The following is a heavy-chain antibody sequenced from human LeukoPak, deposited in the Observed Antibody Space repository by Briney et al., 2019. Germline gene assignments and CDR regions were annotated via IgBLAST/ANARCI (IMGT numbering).Heavy chain of an antibody. CDR2: INPNSLIP. J-gene: IGHJ5*02. CDR3: ARVKPVTTVSSDP. V-gene: IGHV1-8*01. Sequence: ASVKVSCKASGYTLSDYDINRERQAPGQGLEYMGWINPNSLIPGYARKFRGRVTLTMDTSIRTAYMELSGLTYDDTAIYYCARVKPVTTVSSDPWGQGTLVTVS. D-gene: IGHD1-1*01. CDR1: GYTLSDYD.